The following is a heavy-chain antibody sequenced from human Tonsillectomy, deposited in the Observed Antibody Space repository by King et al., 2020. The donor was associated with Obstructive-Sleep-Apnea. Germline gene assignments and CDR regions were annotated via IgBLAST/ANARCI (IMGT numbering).Heavy chain of an antibody. V-gene: IGHV3-9*01. J-gene: IGHJ4*02. Sequence: VQLVESGGGLVQPGRSLRLSCAASGFTFDDYAMHWVRQAPGKGLEWVSGISWNSGTVDYADSVKGRFTISRDNAKNCLDLQMNSLRAEDTALYYCAKGNYDILTGYYSYYFDYWGQGTLVTVSS. CDR1: GFTFDDYA. D-gene: IGHD3-9*01. CDR3: AKGNYDILTGYYSYYFDY. CDR2: ISWNSGTV.